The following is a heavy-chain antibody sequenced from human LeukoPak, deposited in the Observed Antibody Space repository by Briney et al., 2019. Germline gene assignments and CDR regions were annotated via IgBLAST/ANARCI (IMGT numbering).Heavy chain of an antibody. CDR3: ARAPYTTGRSFYFDS. D-gene: IGHD2-2*02. V-gene: IGHV3-33*01. CDR2: IWYDGSKN. J-gene: IGHJ4*02. Sequence: PGRSLRLSCAASGFTFTNYGMHWVRQAPGKGLEWVANIWYDGSKNYYADSVKGRFTISRDNFNNMLYLQMNSLRAEDTALYYCARAPYTTGRSFYFDSWGQGTLVTVSS. CDR1: GFTFTNYG.